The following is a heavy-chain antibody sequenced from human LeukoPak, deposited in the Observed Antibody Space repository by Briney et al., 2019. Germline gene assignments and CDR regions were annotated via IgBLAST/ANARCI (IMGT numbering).Heavy chain of an antibody. Sequence: GGSLKLSCTASGFTFGDYAMSWVRQAPGKGLEWVSAISGSGGSTYYADSVKGRFTISRDNSKNTLYLQMNSLRAEDTAVYYCATGSGYYWADYWGQGTLVTVSS. CDR1: GFTFGDYA. V-gene: IGHV3-23*01. J-gene: IGHJ4*02. CDR2: ISGSGGST. D-gene: IGHD3-22*01. CDR3: ATGSGYYWADY.